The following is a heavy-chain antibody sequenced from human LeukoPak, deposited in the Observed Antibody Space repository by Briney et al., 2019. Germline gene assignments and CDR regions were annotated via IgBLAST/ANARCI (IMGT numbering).Heavy chain of an antibody. CDR2: INHSGST. CDR1: GGSFSGYY. Sequence: SETLSLTCAVYGGSFSGYYWSWIRQPPGKGLEWIGEINHSGSTNYNPSLKSRVTISVDTSKNQFSLKLSSVTAADTAVYYCARAASLNYDFWSGYYLLPHYFDYWGQGTLVTVSS. V-gene: IGHV4-34*01. J-gene: IGHJ4*02. D-gene: IGHD3-3*01. CDR3: ARAASLNYDFWSGYYLLPHYFDY.